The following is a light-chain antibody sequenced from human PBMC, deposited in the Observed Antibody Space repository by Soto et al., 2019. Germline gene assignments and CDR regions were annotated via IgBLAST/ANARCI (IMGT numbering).Light chain of an antibody. CDR3: QQRSNWPT. CDR1: QNINNF. V-gene: IGKV3-11*01. Sequence: EIVLTQSRVTLSLSPGERATLSWRASQNINNFLAWYQQKPGQAPRVLIYDASNRATGIPARFSGSGSGTDFTLTISSPEPEDSAVYYCQQRSNWPTFGQGTRLEIK. CDR2: DAS. J-gene: IGKJ5*01.